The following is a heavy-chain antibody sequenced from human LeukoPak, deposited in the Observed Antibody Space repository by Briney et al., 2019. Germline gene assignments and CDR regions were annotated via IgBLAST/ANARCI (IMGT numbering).Heavy chain of an antibody. CDR3: ARGYWGELLGLFDY. D-gene: IGHD1-26*01. CDR2: INHRGST. Sequence: ASETLSLTCAVYGGSFSGYYWSWIRQPPGKGLEWIGEINHRGSTNYNPSLKSRVTISVDTSKNQLSLKLSSVTAADTAVYCCARGYWGELLGLFDYWGQGTLVTVSS. CDR1: GGSFSGYY. J-gene: IGHJ4*02. V-gene: IGHV4-34*01.